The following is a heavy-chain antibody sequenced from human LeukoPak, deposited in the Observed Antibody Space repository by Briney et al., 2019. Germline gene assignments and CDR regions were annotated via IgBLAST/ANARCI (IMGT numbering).Heavy chain of an antibody. CDR2: IRSKAYGGTT. D-gene: IGHD6-19*01. Sequence: GGSLRPSCTASGFTFGDYAMSWFRQAPGQGLEWVGFIRSKAYGGTTEYAASVKGRFTISRDDSKSIAYLQMNSLKTEDTAVYYCTSLPSSSGWYFSLRWGQGTLVTVSS. J-gene: IGHJ4*02. CDR3: TSLPSSSGWYFSLR. CDR1: GFTFGDYA. V-gene: IGHV3-49*03.